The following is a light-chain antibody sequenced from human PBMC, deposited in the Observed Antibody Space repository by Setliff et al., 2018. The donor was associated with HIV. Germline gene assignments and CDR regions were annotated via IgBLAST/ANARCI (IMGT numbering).Light chain of an antibody. J-gene: IGLJ1*01. CDR1: SDDIGRYYY. CDR2: DVS. Sequence: SALTQPASVSGSPGQAITISCTGTSDDIGRYYYVSWYQQLPGKAPKLIMYDVSHRPSGVSTRFSGSKSGDTASLTISGLQAEDEAHYYCTSYTINTLYVFGSGTQVTVL. V-gene: IGLV2-14*03. CDR3: TSYTINTLYV.